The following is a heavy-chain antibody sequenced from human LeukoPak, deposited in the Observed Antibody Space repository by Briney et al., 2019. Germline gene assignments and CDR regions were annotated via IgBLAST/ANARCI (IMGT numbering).Heavy chain of an antibody. CDR1: GFMFNAYW. V-gene: IGHV3-7*01. CDR2: IKQDGGEI. CDR3: ARADLEWYLDL. J-gene: IGHJ2*01. Sequence: GGSLRLSCTGSGFMFNAYWMSWVRKAPGMGLEWVGKIKQDGGEIFYVDSVRGRFIISRDNAKNSVYLQLNSLRAEDTAVYYCARADLEWYLDLWGRGTLVTVSS.